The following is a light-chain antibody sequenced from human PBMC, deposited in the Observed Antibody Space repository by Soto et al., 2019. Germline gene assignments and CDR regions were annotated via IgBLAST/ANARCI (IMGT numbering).Light chain of an antibody. CDR2: GAS. Sequence: EIMLTQSPDTLSVSPGERSTLACRAIQTVGRNLAWYQQKPGQAPRLLIYGASTRASDTPARFSGSGSVTEFALTISSLQSEDFAVYYCQEYNNWPISFGQGARLEIK. CDR1: QTVGRN. J-gene: IGKJ5*01. V-gene: IGKV3D-15*01. CDR3: QEYNNWPIS.